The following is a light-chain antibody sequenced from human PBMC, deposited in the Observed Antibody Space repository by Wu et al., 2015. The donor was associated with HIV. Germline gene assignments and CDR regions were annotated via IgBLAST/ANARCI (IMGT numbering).Light chain of an antibody. CDR3: QQYGSSSWT. V-gene: IGKV3-20*01. J-gene: IGKJ1*01. CDR1: QSVSTR. CDR2: GAS. Sequence: EIVLTQSPGTLSLSPGERATLSCRASQSVSTRLAWYQQKPGQAPRLVIFGASSRAPGIPDRFSGSGSGTDFTLSISRLEPEDSAVYFCQQYGSSSWTFGQGTKVEIK.